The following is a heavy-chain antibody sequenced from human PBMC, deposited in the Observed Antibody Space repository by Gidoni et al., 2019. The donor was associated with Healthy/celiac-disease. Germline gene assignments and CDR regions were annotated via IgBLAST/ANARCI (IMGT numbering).Heavy chain of an antibody. CDR2: IDTSGST. D-gene: IGHD1-26*01. CDR3: AREETRRSPDKGFDP. CDR1: VGSISSPY. Sequence: QVQLQESGPGLVKPSETLSLTCTVSVGSISSPYWSWIRPPAGKGLEWIGRIDTSGSTNYNPSLKSRVTMSVDTSKNQCSLKLSSGTAADTAVYYCAREETRRSPDKGFDPWGQGTLVTVSS. J-gene: IGHJ5*02. V-gene: IGHV4-4*07.